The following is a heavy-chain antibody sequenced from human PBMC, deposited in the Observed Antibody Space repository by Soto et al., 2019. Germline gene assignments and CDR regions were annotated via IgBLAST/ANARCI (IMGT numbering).Heavy chain of an antibody. CDR3: ARGRVLWFGEFPSFDY. V-gene: IGHV4-30-4*01. CDR2: IYYSGST. Sequence: SGTLSLTCTVSGGSISSGDYYWSWIRQPPGKGLEWIGYIYYSGSTYYNPSLKSRVTISVDTSKNQFSLKLSSVTAADTAVYYXARGRVLWFGEFPSFDYWGQGTLVTVSS. J-gene: IGHJ4*02. CDR1: GGSISSGDYY. D-gene: IGHD3-10*01.